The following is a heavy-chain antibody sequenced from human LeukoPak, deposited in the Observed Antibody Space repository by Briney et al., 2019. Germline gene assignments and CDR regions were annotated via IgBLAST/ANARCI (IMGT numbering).Heavy chain of an antibody. CDR1: GFTFSSHW. D-gene: IGHD3-3*01. Sequence: GGSLRLSCAASGFTFSSHWMSWVRQAPGKGLEWVANIKQDGSEKYYVDSVKGRFTISRDNAKNSLYLQMNSLRAEDTAVYYCASIWSGYYYYFDYWGQGTLVTVSS. J-gene: IGHJ4*02. CDR2: IKQDGSEK. V-gene: IGHV3-7*01. CDR3: ASIWSGYYYYFDY.